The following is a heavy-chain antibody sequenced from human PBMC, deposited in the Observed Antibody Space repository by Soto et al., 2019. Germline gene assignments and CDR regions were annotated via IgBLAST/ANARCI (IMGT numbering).Heavy chain of an antibody. CDR1: GFTFSSYS. Sequence: EVQLVESGGGLVKPGGSLRLPCAASGFTFSSYSMNWVRQAPGKGLEWVSSISSSSSYIYYADSVKGRFTISRDNAKNSLYLQKNSLRAEDTAVYYCARDGQQLTDLYYYYMDVWGKGTTVTVSS. J-gene: IGHJ6*03. V-gene: IGHV3-21*01. D-gene: IGHD6-13*01. CDR3: ARDGQQLTDLYYYYMDV. CDR2: ISSSSSYI.